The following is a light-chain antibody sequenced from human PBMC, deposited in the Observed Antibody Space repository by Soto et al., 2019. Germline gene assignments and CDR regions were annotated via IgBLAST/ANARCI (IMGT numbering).Light chain of an antibody. V-gene: IGKV3-20*01. CDR1: QSVSSSY. J-gene: IGKJ2*01. CDR2: GAS. CDR3: QQYGTSPLYT. Sequence: DIVMTQSPDSLAVSLGERATINCKSSQSVSSSYLAWYQQKPGQAPRLLFYGASSRATGIPDRFSGSGSGTDFTLTISRLEPEDFAVYYCQQYGTSPLYTFGQGTKLEIK.